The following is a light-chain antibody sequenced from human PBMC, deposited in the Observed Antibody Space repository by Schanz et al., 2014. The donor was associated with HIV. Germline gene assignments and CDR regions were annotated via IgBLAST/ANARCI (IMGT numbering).Light chain of an antibody. CDR3: QSYDDRLSGSRV. V-gene: IGLV1-47*02. CDR1: NSNIGSNY. Sequence: QSVLTQPPSASGTPGQRVTISCSGSNSNIGSNYGYWYQQLPGTAPRLLIYTQDQRPSGVPDRFSASKSGTSASLAISGLQADDEADYYCQSYDDRLSGSRVFGGGTKLTVL. CDR2: TQD. J-gene: IGLJ3*02.